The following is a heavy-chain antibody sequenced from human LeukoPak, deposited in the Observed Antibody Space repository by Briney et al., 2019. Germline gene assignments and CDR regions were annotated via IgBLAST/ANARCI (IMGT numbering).Heavy chain of an antibody. J-gene: IGHJ6*03. CDR1: GYTFTGYY. D-gene: IGHD6-6*01. CDR2: INPNSGGT. V-gene: IGHV1-2*06. Sequence: ASVEVSCKASGYTFTGYYMHWVRQAPGQGLEWMGRINPNSGGTNYAQKFQGRVTMTRDTSISTAYMELSRLRSDDTAVYYCASASIAAQYYYYMDVWGKGTTVTVSS. CDR3: ASASIAAQYYYYMDV.